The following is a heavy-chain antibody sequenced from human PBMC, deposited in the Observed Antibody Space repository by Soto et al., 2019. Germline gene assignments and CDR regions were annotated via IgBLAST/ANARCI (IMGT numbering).Heavy chain of an antibody. CDR1: GFTFSSYS. Sequence: GGSLRLSCAASGFTFSSYSMNWVRQAAGKGLEWVSYISSSSSYIYYADSVKGRFTISRDNAKNSLYLQMNSLRAEDTAVYYCARVKQWLDEVDAFDIWGQGTMVTVSS. CDR2: ISSSSSYI. D-gene: IGHD6-19*01. CDR3: ARVKQWLDEVDAFDI. V-gene: IGHV3-21*01. J-gene: IGHJ3*02.